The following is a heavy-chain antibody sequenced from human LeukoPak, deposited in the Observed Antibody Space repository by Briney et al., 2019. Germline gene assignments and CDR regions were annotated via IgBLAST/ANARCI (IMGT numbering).Heavy chain of an antibody. J-gene: IGHJ4*02. CDR3: ARDSETFGVVTPTFDY. Sequence: SVKVSCKASGGTFISYAISWVRQAPGQGLEWMGRIIPIFGTANYAQKFQGRVTITTDESTSTAYMELSSLRSEDTAVYYCARDSETFGVVTPTFDYWGQGTLVTVSS. CDR1: GGTFISYA. CDR2: IIPIFGTA. V-gene: IGHV1-69*05. D-gene: IGHD3-3*01.